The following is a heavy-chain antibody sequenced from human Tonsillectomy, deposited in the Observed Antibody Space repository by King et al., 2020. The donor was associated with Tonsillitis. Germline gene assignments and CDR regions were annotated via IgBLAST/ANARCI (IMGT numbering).Heavy chain of an antibody. J-gene: IGHJ4*02. CDR1: GFPFNIYE. CDR2: ISYDGSSK. D-gene: IGHD4/OR15-4a*01. Sequence: VQLVESGGGVVQPGRSLRLSCAASGFPFNIYEMHWVRQAPGKGLEWVAVISYDGSSKFYADSVKGRFTISRDNSKNTLYLQMNSLRPEDTAVYYCARDPDNYAAFYFFDHWGPGTMVTVSS. V-gene: IGHV3-30-3*01. CDR3: ARDPDNYAAFYFFDH.